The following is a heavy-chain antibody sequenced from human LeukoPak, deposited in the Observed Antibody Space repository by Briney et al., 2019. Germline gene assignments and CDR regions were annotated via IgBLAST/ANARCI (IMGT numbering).Heavy chain of an antibody. J-gene: IGHJ1*01. CDR2: IGSSGTGI. CDR1: GFTFSDYY. CDR3: TSWGDTTAEYFQR. Sequence: GGSLRLSCAASGFTFSDYYMSWIRQAPGKGLEWVSYIGSSGTGIYYADSVKGRFTISRDNAKNSLYLQMNSLRAEDTAVYYCTSWGDTTAEYFQRWGQGTLVTVSS. D-gene: IGHD2-21*02. V-gene: IGHV3-11*04.